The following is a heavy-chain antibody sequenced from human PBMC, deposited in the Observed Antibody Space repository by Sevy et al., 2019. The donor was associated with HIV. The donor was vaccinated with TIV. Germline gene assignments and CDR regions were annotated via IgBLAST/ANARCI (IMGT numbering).Heavy chain of an antibody. D-gene: IGHD1-26*01. Sequence: GGSLRLYCAASGFTFSSYAMHWVRQAPGKGLEWVAVISYDGSNKYYEDSLKGRFTISRDNSKNTLYLQMNSLRAEDTAVYYCARDREGIVGATTLDYWGQGTLVTVSS. CDR1: GFTFSSYA. CDR2: ISYDGSNK. V-gene: IGHV3-30*04. J-gene: IGHJ4*02. CDR3: ARDREGIVGATTLDY.